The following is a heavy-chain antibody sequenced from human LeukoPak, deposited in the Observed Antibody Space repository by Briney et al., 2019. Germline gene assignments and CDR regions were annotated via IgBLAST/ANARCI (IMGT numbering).Heavy chain of an antibody. CDR2: IYHSGST. CDR1: GYSISSGYY. V-gene: IGHV4-38-2*01. Sequence: SETLSLTCAVSGYSISSGYYWGWIRPPPGEGLEWIGSIYHSGSTYYNPSLKSRVTISVDTSKNQFSLKLSSVTAADTAVYYCARAKWDPRVLGESVRPYNWFDPWGQGTLVTVSS. CDR3: ARAKWDPRVLGESVRPYNWFDP. J-gene: IGHJ5*02. D-gene: IGHD3-10*01.